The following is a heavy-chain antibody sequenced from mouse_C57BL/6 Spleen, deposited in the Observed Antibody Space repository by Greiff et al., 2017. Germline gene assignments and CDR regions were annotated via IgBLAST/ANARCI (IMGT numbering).Heavy chain of an antibody. D-gene: IGHD3-3*01. J-gene: IGHJ4*01. CDR3: ARAEAVFYAMDY. CDR2: IYIGNGYT. Sequence: EVNLVESGAELVRPGSSVQMSCKTSGYTFTSYGINWVKQRPGQGLEWIGYIYIGNGYTEYNEQFKGKATLTSDTSSSTAYMQLSSLTSEDSAIYFCARAEAVFYAMDYWGQGTSVTVSS. V-gene: IGHV1-58*01. CDR1: GYTFTSYG.